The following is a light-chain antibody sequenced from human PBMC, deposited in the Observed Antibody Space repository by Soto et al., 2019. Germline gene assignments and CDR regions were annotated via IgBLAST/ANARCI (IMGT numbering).Light chain of an antibody. V-gene: IGKV3-11*01. CDR3: QQRSNWPPYT. CDR2: DAS. J-gene: IGKJ2*01. Sequence: EIVLTQSPATLSLSPGERATLSCRASQSVSSYLAWYQQKPGQAPRLLIYDASNRATGIPARFSGSGSGTDFTLTISIREPEDFAGYYWQQRSNWPPYTFGQGTKLEIK. CDR1: QSVSSY.